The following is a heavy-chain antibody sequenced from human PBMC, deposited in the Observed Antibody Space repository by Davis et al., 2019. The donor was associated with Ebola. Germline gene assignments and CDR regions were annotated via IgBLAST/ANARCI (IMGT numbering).Heavy chain of an antibody. Sequence: ASVKVSCKAPGYTFTSYAMNWVRQAPGQGLEWMGWINTNTGNPTYAQGFTGRFVFSLDTSVSTAYLQISSLKAEDTAVYYCARGTHCSGGSCRFDYWGQGTLVTVSS. CDR3: ARGTHCSGGSCRFDY. CDR1: GYTFTSYA. D-gene: IGHD2-15*01. J-gene: IGHJ4*02. CDR2: INTNTGNP. V-gene: IGHV7-4-1*02.